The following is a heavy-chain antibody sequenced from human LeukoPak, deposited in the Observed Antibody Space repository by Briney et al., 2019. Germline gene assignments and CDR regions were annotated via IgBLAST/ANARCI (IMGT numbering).Heavy chain of an antibody. CDR3: ANQGYFDGSRTFDI. D-gene: IGHD3-9*01. Sequence: WGSLRLSSAASSFTFSSYAMSWVRQAPGKGLEWVSATSGSGGSTYYADSVKGRFTISRDNSKNTLYLQMNSLGAADTAVCYCANQGYFDGSRTFDIWGQGTMVTVSS. CDR1: SFTFSSYA. CDR2: TSGSGGST. V-gene: IGHV3-23*01. J-gene: IGHJ3*02.